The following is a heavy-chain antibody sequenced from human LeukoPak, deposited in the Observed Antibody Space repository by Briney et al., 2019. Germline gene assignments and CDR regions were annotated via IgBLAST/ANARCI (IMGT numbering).Heavy chain of an antibody. CDR3: ARGESTAYDAFDI. Sequence: AGGSLRLSCAASGFTVSSNYMSWVRQAPGKGLEWFSVIYSGGSTYYADSVKGRFTISRDNSKNTLYLQMNSLRAEDTAVYYCARGESTAYDAFDIWGQGTMVTVSS. V-gene: IGHV3-53*01. J-gene: IGHJ3*02. D-gene: IGHD2-2*01. CDR2: IYSGGST. CDR1: GFTVSSNY.